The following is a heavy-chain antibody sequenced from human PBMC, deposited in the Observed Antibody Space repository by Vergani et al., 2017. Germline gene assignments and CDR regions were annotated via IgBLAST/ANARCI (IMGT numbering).Heavy chain of an antibody. CDR1: AFSFSDYY. D-gene: IGHD2-2*01. CDR3: AKGDGIVVVPAAID. V-gene: IGHV3-23*04. Sequence: VQLVESGGGLVKPGGSLRLSCAASAFSFSDYYMSWIRQAPGKGLEWVSAISGSGGSTYYADSVKGRFTISRDNSKNTLYLQMNSLRAEDTAVYYCAKGDGIVVVPAAIDWGQGTLVTVSS. J-gene: IGHJ4*02. CDR2: ISGSGGST.